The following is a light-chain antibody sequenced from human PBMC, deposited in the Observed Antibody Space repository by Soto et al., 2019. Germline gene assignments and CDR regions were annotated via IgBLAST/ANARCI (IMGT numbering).Light chain of an antibody. J-gene: IGKJ1*01. CDR3: QQYNSYWT. CDR2: KAS. V-gene: IGKV1-5*03. CDR1: HSISTW. Sequence: DIQMTQSPSTLSASVGDRVTITCRASHSISTWLAWYQQKPGKAPKLLIYKASSFKSGVPSRFSGSGSGTEFTLTISSLQPDDFATYYCQQYNSYWTFGQGTKVEIK.